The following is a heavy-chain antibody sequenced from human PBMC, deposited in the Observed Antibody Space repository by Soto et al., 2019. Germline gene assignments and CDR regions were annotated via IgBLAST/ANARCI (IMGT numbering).Heavy chain of an antibody. J-gene: IGHJ4*02. CDR3: ARGLAVAGTLFDY. D-gene: IGHD6-19*01. CDR1: GGSISSYY. CDR2: IYYSGST. Sequence: PSETLSLTCTVSGGSISSYYWSWIRQPPGKGLEWIGYIYYSGSTNYNPSLKSRVTISVDTSKNQFSLKLSSVTAADTAVYYCARGLAVAGTLFDYWGQGSLVIVSS. V-gene: IGHV4-59*01.